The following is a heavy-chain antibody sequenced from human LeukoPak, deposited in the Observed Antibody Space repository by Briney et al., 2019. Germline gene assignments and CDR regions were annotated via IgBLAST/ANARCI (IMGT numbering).Heavy chain of an antibody. J-gene: IGHJ5*02. CDR3: ARAHTIFGVYPGWFDP. CDR1: QFTFNNYA. D-gene: IGHD3-3*01. Sequence: AGGSLRLSCVASQFTFNNYAMNWVRQAPGKGLEWVAALRGDGGATYHADSVRGRFTISRDNSKNTLYLQMNSLRAEDTAVYYCARAHTIFGVYPGWFDPWGQGTLVTVSS. CDR2: LRGDGGAT. V-gene: IGHV3-23*01.